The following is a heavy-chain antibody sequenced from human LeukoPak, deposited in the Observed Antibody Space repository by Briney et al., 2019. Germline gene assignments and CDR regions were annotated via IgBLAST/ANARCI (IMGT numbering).Heavy chain of an antibody. CDR2: IYYSGST. CDR3: ASLTPYCGGDCFDAFAI. D-gene: IGHD2-21*02. Sequence: SETLSLTCTVSGGSISSYYWSWIRQPPGKGLEWIGYIYYSGSTNYNPSLKSRVTISVDTSKNQFSLKLSSVTAADTAVYYCASLTPYCGGDCFDAFAIWGQGTMVTVSS. CDR1: GGSISSYY. V-gene: IGHV4-59*08. J-gene: IGHJ3*02.